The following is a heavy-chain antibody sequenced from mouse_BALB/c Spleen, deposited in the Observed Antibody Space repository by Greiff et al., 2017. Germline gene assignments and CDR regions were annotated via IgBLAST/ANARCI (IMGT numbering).Heavy chain of an antibody. Sequence: EVHLVESGGGLVQPGGSRKLSCAASGFTFSDYGMAWVRQAPGKGPEWVAFISNLAYSIYYADTVTGRFTISRENAKNTLYLEMSSLRSEDTAMYYCARHGLDVWGAGTTVTVSS. V-gene: IGHV5-15*02. CDR2: ISNLAYSI. J-gene: IGHJ1*01. CDR1: GFTFSDYG. CDR3: ARHGLDV.